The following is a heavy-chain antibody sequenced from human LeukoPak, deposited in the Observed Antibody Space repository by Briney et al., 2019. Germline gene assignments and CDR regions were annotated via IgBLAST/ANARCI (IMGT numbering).Heavy chain of an antibody. CDR3: ARPGYSYGQSDY. CDR2: IKEDGSEK. D-gene: IGHD5-18*01. J-gene: IGHJ4*02. V-gene: IGHV3-7*04. Sequence: GGSLRLSCVVSGFTFSSYWMSCVRQAPGKGLEWVANIKEDGSEKYYVDSVKGRFTISRDNAKNSLYLQMNSLRAEDTAVYYCARPGYSYGQSDYWGQGTLVTISS. CDR1: GFTFSSYW.